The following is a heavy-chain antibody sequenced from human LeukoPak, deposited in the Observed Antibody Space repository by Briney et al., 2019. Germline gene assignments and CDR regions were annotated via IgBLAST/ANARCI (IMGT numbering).Heavy chain of an antibody. V-gene: IGHV3-23*01. CDR3: ARDARTAEYYFDY. Sequence: GGSLRLSCAASRFTFSSYPMSWVRQTPGKGLEWVASISGSGVTTYYADSVKGRFTISRDNSKNTMWLQMNSLRDDDTAVYYCARDARTAEYYFDYWGQGSLVTVSS. J-gene: IGHJ4*02. CDR1: RFTFSSYP. CDR2: ISGSGVTT. D-gene: IGHD1-14*01.